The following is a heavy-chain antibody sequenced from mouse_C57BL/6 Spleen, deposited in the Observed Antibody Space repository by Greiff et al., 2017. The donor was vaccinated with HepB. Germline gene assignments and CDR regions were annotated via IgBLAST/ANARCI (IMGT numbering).Heavy chain of an antibody. D-gene: IGHD1-1*01. Sequence: QVQLQQPGAELVKPGASVKLSCKASGYTFTSYWMQWVKQRPGQGLEWIGEIDPSDSYTNYNQKFKGKATLTVDTSSSTAYMQLSSLTSEDSAVYYCARRITTVVATRIFDYWGQGTTLTVSS. CDR3: ARRITTVVATRIFDY. V-gene: IGHV1-50*01. J-gene: IGHJ2*01. CDR1: GYTFTSYW. CDR2: IDPSDSYT.